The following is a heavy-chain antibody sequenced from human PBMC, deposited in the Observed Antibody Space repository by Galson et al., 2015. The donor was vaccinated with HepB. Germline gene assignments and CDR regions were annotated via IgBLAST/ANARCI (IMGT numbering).Heavy chain of an antibody. D-gene: IGHD4-11*01. Sequence: VSCKGSGYTFSNYGISWVRQVPGQGLEWMGWISTSIGNTDYAQSLQGRVTLTTETSANTAYMELRSLRYDDTAVYYCARLVTTWGFDIWGQGTMVTVSS. J-gene: IGHJ3*02. CDR3: ARLVTTWGFDI. CDR1: GYTFSNYG. V-gene: IGHV1-18*04. CDR2: ISTSIGNT.